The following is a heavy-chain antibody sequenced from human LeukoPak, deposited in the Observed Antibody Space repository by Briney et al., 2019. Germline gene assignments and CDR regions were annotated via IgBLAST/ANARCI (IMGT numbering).Heavy chain of an antibody. CDR2: IYHSGST. CDR3: ARGSDPHYYGSGSQYYFDY. CDR1: GGSISSGGYS. Sequence: SETLSLTCAVSGGSISSGGYSWSWIRQPPGKGLEWIGYIYHSGSTYYNPSLKSRVTISVDRSKNQFSLKLSSVTAADTAVYYCARGSDPHYYGSGSQYYFDYWGQGTLVTVPS. D-gene: IGHD3-10*01. J-gene: IGHJ4*02. V-gene: IGHV4-30-2*01.